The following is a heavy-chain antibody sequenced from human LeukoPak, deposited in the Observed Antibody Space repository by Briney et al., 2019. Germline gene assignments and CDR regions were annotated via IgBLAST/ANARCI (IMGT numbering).Heavy chain of an antibody. D-gene: IGHD3-22*01. CDR2: ISAYNGNT. V-gene: IGHV1-18*01. Sequence: ASVKVSCKSSGYTFTSYGIIWVRQAPGQRLEWMGWISAYNGNTNYAQKLQGRVTMTTDTSTSTAYMELRSLRSDDTAVYYCARVYDSSVLPDYWGQGTLVTVSS. CDR1: GYTFTSYG. J-gene: IGHJ4*02. CDR3: ARVYDSSVLPDY.